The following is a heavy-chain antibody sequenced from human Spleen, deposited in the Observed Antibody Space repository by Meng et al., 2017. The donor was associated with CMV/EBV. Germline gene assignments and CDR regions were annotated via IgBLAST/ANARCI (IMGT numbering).Heavy chain of an antibody. CDR3: AKSIWGSGGALDI. V-gene: IGHV3-30*02. J-gene: IGHJ3*02. CDR2: IHNDGSNK. D-gene: IGHD7-27*01. CDR1: GFTFSNHG. Sequence: GESLKISCATSGFTFSNHGMNWVRQAPGKGLEWVAFIHNDGSNKYHGSSVKGRITISRDNSKNTLYLQMNNLTTEDTAVYYCAKSIWGSGGALDIWGQGTMVTVSS.